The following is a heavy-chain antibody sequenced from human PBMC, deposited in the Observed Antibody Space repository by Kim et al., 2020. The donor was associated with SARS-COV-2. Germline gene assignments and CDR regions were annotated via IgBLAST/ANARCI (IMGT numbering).Heavy chain of an antibody. CDR2: INHSGST. J-gene: IGHJ4*02. D-gene: IGHD3-10*01. CDR3: ARSYGSGSYGY. CDR1: GGSFSGYY. V-gene: IGHV4-34*01. Sequence: SETLSLTCAVYGGSFSGYYWSWIRQPPGKGLEWIGEINHSGSTNYNPSLKSRLTKSVDTSKNQFSLKLSSVTAADTAVYYCARSYGSGSYGYWGQGTLVTVSS.